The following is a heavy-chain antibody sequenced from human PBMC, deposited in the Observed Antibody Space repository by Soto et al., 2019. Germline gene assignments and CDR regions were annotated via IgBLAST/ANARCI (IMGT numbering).Heavy chain of an antibody. J-gene: IGHJ3*02. CDR1: GFTFSGYW. CDR2: INSDGSTT. Sequence: EVQLVESGGGLVQPGGSLRLSCAASGFTFSGYWMHWVRQAPGKGLVWVSRINSDGSTTSYAESVKGRFTISRDNAKNTMYLQMKSLRAEDTAVYYCARGGQQWPVSVYAFDIWGQGTMVTVSS. CDR3: ARGGQQWPVSVYAFDI. D-gene: IGHD6-19*01. V-gene: IGHV3-74*01.